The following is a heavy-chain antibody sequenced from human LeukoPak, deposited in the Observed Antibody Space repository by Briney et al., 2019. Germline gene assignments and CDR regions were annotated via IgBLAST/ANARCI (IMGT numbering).Heavy chain of an antibody. D-gene: IGHD2-21*02. CDR1: GYTLTELS. V-gene: IGHV1-24*01. CDR3: ATVLYCGGDCSNDY. J-gene: IGHJ4*02. Sequence: ASVKVSCKVSGYTLTELSMHWVRQAPGKGLEWMGGFDPEDGETIYAQKFQGRVTMTEDTSTDTAYMELSSLRSEDTAVYYCATVLYCGGDCSNDYWGQGTLVTVSS. CDR2: FDPEDGET.